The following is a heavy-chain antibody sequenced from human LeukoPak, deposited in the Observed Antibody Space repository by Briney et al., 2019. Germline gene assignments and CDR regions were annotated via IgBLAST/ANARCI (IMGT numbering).Heavy chain of an antibody. D-gene: IGHD5/OR15-5a*01. CDR1: GLQNKFW. V-gene: IGHV3-7*01. J-gene: IGHJ4*02. CDR3: ASQQDLGYSLSSGGYYFDS. Sequence: GGSLRLSCAASGLQNKFWMSWVRQAPGKGLKWVANIKYDGSERYYVDSVKGRFTISRDNATISVYLQMNSLRAEDTAVYYCASQQDLGYSLSSGGYYFDSWGQGIQVTVSS. CDR2: IKYDGSER.